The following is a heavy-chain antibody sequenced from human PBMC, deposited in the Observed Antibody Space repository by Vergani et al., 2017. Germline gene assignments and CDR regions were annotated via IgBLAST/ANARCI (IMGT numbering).Heavy chain of an antibody. CDR3: ARDGLDYYYDSSGYPDWYFDL. D-gene: IGHD3-22*01. CDR2: IYYSGST. J-gene: IGHJ2*01. Sequence: QVQLQESGPGLVKPSETLSLTCTVSGGSISSYYWSWIQQPPGKGLEWIGYIYYSGSTNYNPSLKSRVTISVDTSKNQFSLKLSYVTAADTAVYYCARDGLDYYYDSSGYPDWYFDLWGRGTLVTVSS. V-gene: IGHV4-59*01. CDR1: GGSISSYY.